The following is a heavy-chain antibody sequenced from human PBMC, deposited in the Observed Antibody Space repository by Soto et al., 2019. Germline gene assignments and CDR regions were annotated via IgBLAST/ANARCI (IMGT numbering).Heavy chain of an antibody. J-gene: IGHJ5*02. CDR1: GYTFTSFG. CDR2: SSPYYGNT. Sequence: QVQLVQSGAEVKKPGASVKVSCKASGYTFTSFGITWVRQALGQGLEWLGWSSPYYGNTHYVQKFQGRVTMTTDTSTSTAYMELRSLRSDDTAVYYCARGGLGYCSGGRWPQKWFDPWGQGTQVTVSS. CDR3: ARGGLGYCSGGRWPQKWFDP. V-gene: IGHV1-18*01. D-gene: IGHD2-15*01.